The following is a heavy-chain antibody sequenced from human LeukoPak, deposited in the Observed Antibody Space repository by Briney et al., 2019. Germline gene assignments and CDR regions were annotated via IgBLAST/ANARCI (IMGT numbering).Heavy chain of an antibody. CDR1: GGSFSGYY. Sequence: SETLSLTCAVYGGSFSGYYWTWIRQPPGKGLEWIGEINHSGSTNYNPSLKSRVTISVDTSKNQFSLKLSSVTAADTAVYYCARPPQYSGSPYYYYMDVWGKGTTVTVSS. CDR2: INHSGST. D-gene: IGHD3-10*01. V-gene: IGHV4-34*01. CDR3: ARPPQYSGSPYYYYMDV. J-gene: IGHJ6*03.